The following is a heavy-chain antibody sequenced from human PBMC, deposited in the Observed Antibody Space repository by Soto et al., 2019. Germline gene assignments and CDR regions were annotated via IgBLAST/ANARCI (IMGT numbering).Heavy chain of an antibody. J-gene: IGHJ4*02. CDR2: INPNSGGT. D-gene: IGHD6-6*01. Sequence: ASVKVSCKASGKTFTDYYVHWVRQAPGQGLEWMGWINPNSGGTNYAQKFQGRVTMTRDTSISTAYMELSSLRSEDTAVYYCAQVDDVAALFAYLGQGTLVTVSS. CDR1: GKTFTDYY. V-gene: IGHV1-2*02. CDR3: AQVDDVAALFAY.